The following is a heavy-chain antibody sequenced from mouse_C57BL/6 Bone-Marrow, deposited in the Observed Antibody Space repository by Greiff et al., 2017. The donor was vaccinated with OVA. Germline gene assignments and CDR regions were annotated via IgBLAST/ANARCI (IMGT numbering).Heavy chain of an antibody. D-gene: IGHD1-3*01. CDR2: IYPSDSET. V-gene: IGHV1-61*01. J-gene: IGHJ1*03. Sequence: QVQLQQPGAELVRPGSSVKLSCKASGYTFTSYWLDWVTPRPGQGLEWIGNIYPSDSETHYNQKFKDKATLTVDKSSSTAYMQLSSLTSEDSAVYYCARHNLAWYFDVWGTGTTVTVSS. CDR1: GYTFTSYW. CDR3: ARHNLAWYFDV.